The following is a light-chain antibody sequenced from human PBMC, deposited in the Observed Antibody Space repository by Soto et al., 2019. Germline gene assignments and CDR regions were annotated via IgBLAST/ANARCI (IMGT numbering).Light chain of an antibody. CDR2: DVT. CDR1: SSDIGSYNH. CDR3: SSYTGRTTLVI. V-gene: IGLV2-18*02. Sequence: QSALTQPPSVSGSPGQSVTISCTGTSSDIGSYNHVSWYQQAPGTAPKLILYDVTNRPSGVPHRFSGSKSGNTASLTISGLQAEDEADYHCSSYTGRTTLVIFGGGTKLTVL. J-gene: IGLJ2*01.